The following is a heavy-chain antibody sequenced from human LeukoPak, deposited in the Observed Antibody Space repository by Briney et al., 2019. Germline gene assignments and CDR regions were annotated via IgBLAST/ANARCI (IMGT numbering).Heavy chain of an antibody. V-gene: IGHV3-13*01. CDR3: AREVVPGSLDY. J-gene: IGHJ4*02. Sequence: GGSLRLSCAASGFTFSSYDMHWVRQTPGKGLEWVSAIGTAGDTYYPGSVKGRFTISRENVKNSLYLQMNSLRAGDTAVYYCAREVVPGSLDYWGQGTLVTVSS. CDR2: IGTAGDT. CDR1: GFTFSSYD. D-gene: IGHD2-2*01.